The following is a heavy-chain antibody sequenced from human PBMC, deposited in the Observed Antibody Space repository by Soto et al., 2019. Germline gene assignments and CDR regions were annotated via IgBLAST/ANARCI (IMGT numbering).Heavy chain of an antibody. CDR1: GFTFTSSA. V-gene: IGHV1-58*01. CDR3: AAESVVVTRDAFDI. J-gene: IGHJ3*02. D-gene: IGHD3-22*01. CDR2: IVVGSGNT. Sequence: GASVKVSCKASGFTFTSSAVQWVRQARGQRLEWIGWIVVGSGNTNYAQKFQEGVTITRDMSTSTAYMELSSLRSEDTAVYYCAAESVVVTRDAFDIWGQGTMVTVSS.